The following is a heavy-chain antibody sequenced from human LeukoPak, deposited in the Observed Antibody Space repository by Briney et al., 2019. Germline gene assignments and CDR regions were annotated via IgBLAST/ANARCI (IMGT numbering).Heavy chain of an antibody. CDR3: ARDNSVRDEAWWFNP. J-gene: IGHJ5*02. CDR1: GFIFSSYS. D-gene: IGHD5-24*01. Sequence: GGTLRLSCAASGFIFSSYSMNWVRQAPGKGLEWVSYISSGSSTIYYADSVKGRFTISRDNAKNSLYLQMNSLRAEDTAVYYCARDNSVRDEAWWFNPWGQGTLVTVSS. V-gene: IGHV3-48*01. CDR2: ISSGSSTI.